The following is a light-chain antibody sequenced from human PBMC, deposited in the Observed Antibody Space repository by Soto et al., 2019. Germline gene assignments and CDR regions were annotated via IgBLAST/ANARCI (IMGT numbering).Light chain of an antibody. CDR3: QHLNGYPIT. V-gene: IGKV1-39*01. CDR2: SAS. Sequence: DIQMTQSPASLSASVGDTVTITCRASQSLNGYLNWYLQKPGKAPQQLIYSASTLQSGVPSRFTGSGSETVFTLTISSVQPEDFATYYCQHLNGYPITFGQGTRLEIK. J-gene: IGKJ5*01. CDR1: QSLNGY.